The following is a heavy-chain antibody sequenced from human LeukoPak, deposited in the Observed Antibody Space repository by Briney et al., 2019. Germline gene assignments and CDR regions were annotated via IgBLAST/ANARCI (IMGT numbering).Heavy chain of an antibody. Sequence: HPGGSLRLSCAASGFTFSSYWMHWVRQAPGKGLVWVSRIYSDGSSTNYADSVKGRFTISRDNVKNSVYLQMNSLRAEDTAVYYCAREKNLGTWGQGTLVTVSS. J-gene: IGHJ4*02. D-gene: IGHD1-14*01. V-gene: IGHV3-74*01. CDR1: GFTFSSYW. CDR2: IYSDGSST. CDR3: AREKNLGT.